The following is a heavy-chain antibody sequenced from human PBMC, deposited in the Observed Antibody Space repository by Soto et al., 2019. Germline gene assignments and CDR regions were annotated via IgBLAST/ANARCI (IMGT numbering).Heavy chain of an antibody. V-gene: IGHV4-39*07. CDR1: GGSISTSNYY. D-gene: IGHD5-12*01. CDR3: ARDERSGYNPIDY. CDR2: AYYTGST. J-gene: IGHJ4*02. Sequence: QLQLQESGPGLVKPSETLSLTYIVSGGSISTSNYYWGWVRQPPGKGLEWIGVAYYTGSTYYNPSLKSRVAISVHTSTNQFSLKLTSVTAADTAVYYCARDERSGYNPIDYWGQGTLVTVSS.